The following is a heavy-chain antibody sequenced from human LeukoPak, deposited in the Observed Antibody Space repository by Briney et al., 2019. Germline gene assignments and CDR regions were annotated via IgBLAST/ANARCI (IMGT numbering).Heavy chain of an antibody. V-gene: IGHV4-30-4*01. CDR2: IYYSGST. CDR1: GGSISSGDYY. D-gene: IGHD4-17*01. CDR3: ASLETHYGDYEGGL. Sequence: ASQTLSLTCTVSGGSISSGDYYWSWIRQPPGKGLEWIGYIYYSGSTYYNPSLKSRVTISVDTSKNQFSLKLSSVTVADTAVYYCASLETHYGDYEGGLWGRGTLVTVSS. J-gene: IGHJ2*01.